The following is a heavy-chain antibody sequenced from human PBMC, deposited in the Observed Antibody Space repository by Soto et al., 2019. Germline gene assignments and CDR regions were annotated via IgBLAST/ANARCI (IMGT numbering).Heavy chain of an antibody. J-gene: IGHJ6*02. CDR2: INPSGGST. D-gene: IGHD2-15*01. V-gene: IGHV1-46*01. CDR3: ARDRIVVVVPYYYGMDG. CDR1: GYTFTSYY. Sequence: ASVKVSCKASGYTFTSYYMHWVRQAPGPGLEWMGIINPSGGSTSYAQKFQGRVTMTRDTSTSTVYMELSSLRSEDTAVYYCARDRIVVVVPYYYGMDGWGQRTTGTVSS.